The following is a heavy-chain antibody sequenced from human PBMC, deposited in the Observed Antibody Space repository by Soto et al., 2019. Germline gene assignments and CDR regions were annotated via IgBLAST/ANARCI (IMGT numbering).Heavy chain of an antibody. D-gene: IGHD2-15*01. J-gene: IGHJ5*02. V-gene: IGHV1-69*13. Sequence: SVKVSCKASGGTFSSYAISWVRQAPGQGLEWMGGIIPMFGTTKYAQKFQGRLTITADESTSTAYMELSSLRSGDTAVYYCARGVVVVPTSQLGWFDPWGQGTLVTVSS. CDR1: GGTFSSYA. CDR2: IIPMFGTT. CDR3: ARGVVVVPTSQLGWFDP.